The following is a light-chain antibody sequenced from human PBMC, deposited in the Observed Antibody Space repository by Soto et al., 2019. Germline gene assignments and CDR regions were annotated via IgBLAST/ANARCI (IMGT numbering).Light chain of an antibody. V-gene: IGLV4-69*01. CDR3: QTWGTGLLV. J-gene: IGLJ3*02. CDR2: LNSDGSH. CDR1: SGHSSYA. Sequence: QLVLTQSPSASASLGPSVKLTCTLSSGHSSYAIAWHQQQPEKGPRYLMKLNSDGSHSKGDGIPDRFSGSSSGAERYLTISSLQSEDEADYYCQTWGTGLLVFGGGTKLPVL.